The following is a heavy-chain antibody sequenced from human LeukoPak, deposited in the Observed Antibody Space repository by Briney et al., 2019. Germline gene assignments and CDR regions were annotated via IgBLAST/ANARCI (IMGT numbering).Heavy chain of an antibody. CDR2: ISYDGSNK. D-gene: IGHD6-13*01. J-gene: IGHJ4*02. Sequence: GGSLRLSCAASGFTFSSYGMHWVRQAPGQGLEWGAVISYDGSNKYYADSAKGRFTISRDNSKNTLYLQMNSLRAEDTAVYYCAKGYSSSWYNYFDYWGQGTLVTVSS. CDR3: AKGYSSSWYNYFDY. CDR1: GFTFSSYG. V-gene: IGHV3-30*18.